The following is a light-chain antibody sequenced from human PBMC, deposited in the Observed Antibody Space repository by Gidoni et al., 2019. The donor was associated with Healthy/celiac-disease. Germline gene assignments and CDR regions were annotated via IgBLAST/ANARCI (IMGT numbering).Light chain of an antibody. CDR1: QSVSSN. V-gene: IGKV3-15*01. J-gene: IGKJ5*01. CDR3: QQYSSWPPIT. Sequence: EIVMTQSPATLSVSPGERATLPCRASQSVSSNLAWYQQKPGQAPRLLIYGASTRATGSPARCSGSGSGTEFTLTISSLLSEDFAVYYCQQYSSWPPITFGQGTRLEIK. CDR2: GAS.